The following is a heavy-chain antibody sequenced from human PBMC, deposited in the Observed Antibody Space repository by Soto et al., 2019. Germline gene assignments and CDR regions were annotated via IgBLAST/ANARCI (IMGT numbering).Heavy chain of an antibody. Sequence: PSETLSLTCAVSGGSISSGAYSWSWIRQPPGKGLEWIGYIYHSGSTYYNPSLKSRVTISVDRSKNQFSLKLSSVTAADTAVYYCARFYGDYLNYFDSWGQGTLVTVSS. CDR2: IYHSGST. V-gene: IGHV4-30-2*01. CDR3: ARFYGDYLNYFDS. J-gene: IGHJ4*02. CDR1: GGSISSGAYS. D-gene: IGHD4-17*01.